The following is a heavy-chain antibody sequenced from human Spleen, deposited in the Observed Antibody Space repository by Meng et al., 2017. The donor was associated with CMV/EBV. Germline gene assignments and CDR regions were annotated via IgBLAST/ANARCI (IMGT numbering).Heavy chain of an antibody. V-gene: IGHV3-30-3*01. CDR3: ARDLLKRLVVYAILGY. D-gene: IGHD2-8*02. J-gene: IGHJ4*02. CDR1: GFTFSSYA. Sequence: GGSLRLSCAASGFTFSSYAMPWVRQAPGKGLEWVAVISYDGSNKYYADSVKGRFTISRDNSKNTLYLQMNSLRAEDTAVYYCARDLLKRLVVYAILGYWGQGTLVTVSS. CDR2: ISYDGSNK.